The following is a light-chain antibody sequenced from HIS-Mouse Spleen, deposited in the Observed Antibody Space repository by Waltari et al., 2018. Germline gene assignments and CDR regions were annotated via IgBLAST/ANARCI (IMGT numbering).Light chain of an antibody. CDR3: SSYTSSSTLWV. J-gene: IGLJ3*02. V-gene: IGLV2-14*01. CDR1: SSDGGGYTN. Sequence: QSALTQPASVSGSPGQSITISGTGTSSDGGGYTNVSWYQQHPGKAPKLMIYEVSNRPSGVSNRFSGSKSGNTASLTISGLQAEDEADYYCSSYTSSSTLWVFGGGTKLTVL. CDR2: EVS.